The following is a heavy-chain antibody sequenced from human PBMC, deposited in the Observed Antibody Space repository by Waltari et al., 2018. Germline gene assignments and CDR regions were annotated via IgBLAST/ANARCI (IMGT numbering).Heavy chain of an antibody. D-gene: IGHD4-17*01. CDR1: GFTFSSYS. CDR2: ISSSSSTI. CDR3: ASSRRTVTTPGGAFDI. V-gene: IGHV3-48*04. J-gene: IGHJ3*02. Sequence: EVQLVESGGGLVQPGGSLRLSCAASGFTFSSYSMNWVRQAPGKGLEWVSYISSSSSTIYYAGSVKGRFTISRDNAKNSLYLQMNSLSAEDTAVYYCASSRRTVTTPGGAFDIWGQGTMVTVSS.